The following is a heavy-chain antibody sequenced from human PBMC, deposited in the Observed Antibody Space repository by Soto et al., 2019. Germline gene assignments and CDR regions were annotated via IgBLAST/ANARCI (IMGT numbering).Heavy chain of an antibody. CDR3: ARSLGETTSLFDY. J-gene: IGHJ4*02. Sequence: QVQLVQSGAEMKQPGDSVKLSCQASGYIFIHCFMHWVRQAPGQGLEWMGGINPSSGTTTYAQKFQGRVTVTRDTSTSTVYMELSSLGSGDTAMYYCARSLGETTSLFDYWGQGSLVTVSA. D-gene: IGHD1-26*01. V-gene: IGHV1-46*01. CDR2: INPSSGTT. CDR1: GYIFIHCF.